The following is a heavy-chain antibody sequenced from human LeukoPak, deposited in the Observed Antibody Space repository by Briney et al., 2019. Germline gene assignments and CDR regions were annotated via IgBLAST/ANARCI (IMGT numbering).Heavy chain of an antibody. D-gene: IGHD6-19*01. V-gene: IGHV4-59*01. CDR1: SASISNYY. CDR3: VKHGSGWSFYY. J-gene: IGHJ4*02. CDR2: IQNTGDT. Sequence: SETLSLTCTVSSASISNYYWGWIRQSPGKGLEWIGYIQNTGDTTYNPSLKSRVSISKDMSNNQFSLQLRSVTAADTAVYYCVKHGSGWSFYYWGQGTLVTVSS.